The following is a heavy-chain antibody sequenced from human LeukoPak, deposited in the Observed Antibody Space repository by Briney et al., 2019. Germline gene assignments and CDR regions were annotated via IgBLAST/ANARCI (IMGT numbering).Heavy chain of an antibody. D-gene: IGHD2-2*01. V-gene: IGHV3-7*01. J-gene: IGHJ4*02. Sequence: PGGSLRLSCAASGFTFSRYNMNWVRQAPGKGLEWVANIKQDGSEMYYVDSVEGRFTVSRDNAKNSLYLQMDSLRAEDTAVYYCARARTLAVTPAAMPYYFDYWGQGSLVTVSS. CDR1: GFTFSRYN. CDR3: ARARTLAVTPAAMPYYFDY. CDR2: IKQDGSEM.